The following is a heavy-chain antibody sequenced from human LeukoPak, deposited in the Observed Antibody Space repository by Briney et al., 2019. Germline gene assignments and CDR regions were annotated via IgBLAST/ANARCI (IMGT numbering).Heavy chain of an antibody. V-gene: IGHV1-69*13. Sequence: ASVKVSCKASGYTFTSYDINWVRQAPGQGLEWMGGIIPIFGTANYAQKFQGRVTITADESTSTAYMELSSLRSEDTAVYYCARGPLGYQLLFSWFDPWGQGTLVTVSS. CDR1: GYTFTSYD. CDR2: IIPIFGTA. D-gene: IGHD2-2*01. J-gene: IGHJ5*02. CDR3: ARGPLGYQLLFSWFDP.